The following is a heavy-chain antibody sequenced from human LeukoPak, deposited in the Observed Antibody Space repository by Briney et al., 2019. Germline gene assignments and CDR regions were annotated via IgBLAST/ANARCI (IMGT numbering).Heavy chain of an antibody. Sequence: SETLSLTCTVSGGSVSSYYWSWMRQSPGKGLEGIGYVYYSGSTNYNPALKRRITLSLATYEKQFYMQLSSVTAADTAVYYCAREANSTTDRYSSFDLWGRGTQVTVSS. CDR2: VYYSGST. D-gene: IGHD1-14*01. CDR1: GGSVSSYY. V-gene: IGHV4-59*02. CDR3: AREANSTTDRYSSFDL. J-gene: IGHJ2*01.